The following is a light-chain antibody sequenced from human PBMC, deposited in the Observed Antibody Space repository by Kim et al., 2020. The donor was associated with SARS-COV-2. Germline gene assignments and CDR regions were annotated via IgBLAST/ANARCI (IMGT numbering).Light chain of an antibody. Sequence: GKTVTISCTRSSGSIASNYVQWYQQRPGSAPTTVIYEDNQRPSGVPDRFSGSIDSSSNSPSLTISGLKTEDEADYYCQSYDSSNYVFGTGTKVTVL. CDR1: SGSIASNY. J-gene: IGLJ1*01. CDR2: EDN. CDR3: QSYDSSNYV. V-gene: IGLV6-57*03.